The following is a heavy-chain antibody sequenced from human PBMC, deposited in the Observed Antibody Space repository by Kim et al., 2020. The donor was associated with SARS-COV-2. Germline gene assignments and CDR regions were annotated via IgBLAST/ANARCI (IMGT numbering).Heavy chain of an antibody. CDR2: ISAYKGNT. D-gene: IGHD2-2*01. CDR1: GYTFTNYG. CDR3: ARDLGQPAANGNYYYYGMDV. Sequence: ASVKVSCKASGYTFTNYGISWVRQAPGQGLEWMGWISAYKGNTKYEQKFQGRVTMTTDTSTSTAYMELRSLRSDDTAVYYCARDLGQPAANGNYYYYGMDVWGQGTTVTVSS. J-gene: IGHJ6*02. V-gene: IGHV1-18*01.